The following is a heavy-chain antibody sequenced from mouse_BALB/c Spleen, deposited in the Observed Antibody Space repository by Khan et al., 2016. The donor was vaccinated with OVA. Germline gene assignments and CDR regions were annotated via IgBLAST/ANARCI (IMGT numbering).Heavy chain of an antibody. J-gene: IGHJ2*01. CDR2: INPSTGYT. D-gene: IGHD1-1*01. CDR1: GYTFINYW. V-gene: IGHV1-7*01. CDR3: ARRGLRWDFDY. Sequence: VQLQQSGAELAKPGASVKMSCKASGYTFINYWILWVKQRPGQGLEWIGYINPSTGYTEYNQNFKDQATLTADKSSSTAYMQLSSLTPEDSAVYYCARRGLRWDFDYWGQGTTLTVSS.